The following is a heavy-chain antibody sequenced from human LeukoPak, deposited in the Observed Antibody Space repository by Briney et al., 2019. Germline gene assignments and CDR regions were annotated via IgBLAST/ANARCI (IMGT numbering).Heavy chain of an antibody. Sequence: ASVKVSCKASGYTFTSYGISWVRQAPGQGLEWMGWISAYNGNTNYAQKLQGRVTMTTDTSTSTAYMELRSLRSDDTAVYCCATALRGDFWSGNDAFDIWGQGTMVTVSS. V-gene: IGHV1-18*01. D-gene: IGHD3-3*01. CDR1: GYTFTSYG. CDR3: ATALRGDFWSGNDAFDI. CDR2: ISAYNGNT. J-gene: IGHJ3*02.